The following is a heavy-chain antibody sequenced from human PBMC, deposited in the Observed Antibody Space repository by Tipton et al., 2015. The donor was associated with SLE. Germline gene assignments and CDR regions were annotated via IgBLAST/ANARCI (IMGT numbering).Heavy chain of an antibody. CDR2: IYYSGST. CDR3: ARDLRFFGLDY. Sequence: TLSLTCTVSGGSISSGSYYWSWIRQPAGKGLEWIGYIYYSGSTYYNPSLKSRVTISVDTSKNQFSLKLSSVTTADTAVYYCARDLRFFGLDYWGQGTLVTVSS. CDR1: GGSISSGSYY. V-gene: IGHV4-30-4*08. J-gene: IGHJ4*02. D-gene: IGHD5/OR15-5a*01.